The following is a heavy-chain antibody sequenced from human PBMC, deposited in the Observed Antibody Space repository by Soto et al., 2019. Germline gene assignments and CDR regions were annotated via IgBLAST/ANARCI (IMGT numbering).Heavy chain of an antibody. CDR1: GGTFSSYT. V-gene: IGHV1-69*04. Sequence: GASVKVSCKASGGTFSSYTSSWVRQAPGQGLEWMGRIIPILGIANYAQKFQGRVTITADESASTAYMELSSLRSEDPAVYYCARDKGRQRLGENYYYAMDIWGQGTTVPVS. J-gene: IGHJ6*02. CDR3: ARDKGRQRLGENYYYAMDI. CDR2: IIPILGIA. D-gene: IGHD3-16*01.